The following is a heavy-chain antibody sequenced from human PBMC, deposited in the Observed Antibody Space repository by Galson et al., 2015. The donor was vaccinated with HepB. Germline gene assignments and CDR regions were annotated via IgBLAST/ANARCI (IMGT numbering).Heavy chain of an antibody. D-gene: IGHD2-2*02. CDR2: ISYDGSNK. V-gene: IGHV3-30-3*01. Sequence: SLRLSCAASGFTFSSYAMHWVRQAPGKGLEWVAVISYDGSNKYYADSVKGRFTISRDNSKNTLYLQMNSLRSEDTAVYYCASGLPIVGVPAAIRAYYYYMDVWGKGTTVTVSS. CDR3: ASGLPIVGVPAAIRAYYYYMDV. J-gene: IGHJ6*03. CDR1: GFTFSSYA.